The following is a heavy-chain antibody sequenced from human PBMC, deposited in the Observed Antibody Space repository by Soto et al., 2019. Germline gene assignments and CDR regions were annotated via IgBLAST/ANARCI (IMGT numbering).Heavy chain of an antibody. J-gene: IGHJ6*02. CDR1: GYTFTSYA. D-gene: IGHD5-12*01. CDR3: ARSMVRMKSGFEGLRQVYGMDV. CDR2: INAGNGNT. V-gene: IGHV1-3*01. Sequence: ASVKVSCKASGYTFTSYAMHWVRQAPGQRLEWMGWINAGNGNTKYSQKFQGRVTITRDTSASTAYMELSSLRSEDTAVYYCARSMVRMKSGFEGLRQVYGMDVWGQGTTVTVSS.